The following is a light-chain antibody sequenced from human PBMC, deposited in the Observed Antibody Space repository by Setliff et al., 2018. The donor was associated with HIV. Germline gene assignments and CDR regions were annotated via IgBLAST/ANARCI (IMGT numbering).Light chain of an antibody. V-gene: IGLV2-23*02. J-gene: IGLJ2*01. CDR2: DVN. Sequence: QSALPQPASVSGSPGQSITVPCTGTNSDIGSYTFVSWYQQHPGKAPKLMIFDVNKRPSGVSSRFSGSKSGNTASLAISGLQAEDEADYYCCSYAGSSTCIFGGGTKVTVL. CDR1: NSDIGSYTF. CDR3: CSYAGSSTCI.